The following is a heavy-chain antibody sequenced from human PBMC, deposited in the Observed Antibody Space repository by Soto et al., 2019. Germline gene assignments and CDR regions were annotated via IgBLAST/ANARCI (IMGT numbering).Heavy chain of an antibody. V-gene: IGHV1-18*01. D-gene: IGHD3-3*01. J-gene: IGHJ4*02. CDR1: GYTFTSYG. Sequence: QVQLVQSGAEVKKPGASVKVSCKASGYTFTSYGISWVRQAPGQGLEWMGWISAYNGNTNYAQKLQGRVTMTTDTSTSTAYMELRSLRSDDTAVYYCARDMEYDDFWSCYYGESGSFDYWGQGTLVTVSS. CDR3: ARDMEYDDFWSCYYGESGSFDY. CDR2: ISAYNGNT.